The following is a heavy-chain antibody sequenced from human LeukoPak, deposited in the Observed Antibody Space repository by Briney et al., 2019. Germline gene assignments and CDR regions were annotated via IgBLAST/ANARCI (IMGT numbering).Heavy chain of an antibody. CDR2: IYSGGST. CDR1: GFTVSSNY. CDR3: ARVLKSHVFGDYLFDY. Sequence: GGSLRLSCAASGFTVSSNYMSWVRQAPGKGLEWVSVIYSGGSTYYADSVKGRFTISRDNAKNSLFLQMNSLRAEDTAVYYCARVLKSHVFGDYLFDYWGQGTLSPSPQ. V-gene: IGHV3-53*01. D-gene: IGHD4-17*01. J-gene: IGHJ4*02.